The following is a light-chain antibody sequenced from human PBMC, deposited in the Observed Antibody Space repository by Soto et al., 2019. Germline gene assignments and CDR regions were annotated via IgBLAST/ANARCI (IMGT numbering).Light chain of an antibody. CDR3: AAWDGSLNGLYV. V-gene: IGLV1-44*01. CDR1: SSNVGSLS. J-gene: IGLJ1*01. Sequence: QAVVTQAPSASGTPGQRVTISCSGSSSNVGSLSVDWYQHLPGTAPKLLIHSNYQRPSGVPDRFSGSKSGTSASLAINSLQSEDEADYYCAAWDGSLNGLYVFGTGTQLTVL. CDR2: SNY.